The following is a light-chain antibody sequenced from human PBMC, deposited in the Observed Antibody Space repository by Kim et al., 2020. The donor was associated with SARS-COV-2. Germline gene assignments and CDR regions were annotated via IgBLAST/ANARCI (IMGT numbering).Light chain of an antibody. J-gene: IGLJ2*01. CDR1: SANIASNY. V-gene: IGLV1-47*01. Sequence: QSVLTQPASASGTPGQRVTISCSGSSANIASNYVYWYQQFPGTAPKMHIYRNNQRPSGVPDRFSGSKSGTSASLAISGLRFEDEAHYYCAAWDDSLSALLFGGGTQLTVL. CDR3: AAWDDSLSALL. CDR2: RNN.